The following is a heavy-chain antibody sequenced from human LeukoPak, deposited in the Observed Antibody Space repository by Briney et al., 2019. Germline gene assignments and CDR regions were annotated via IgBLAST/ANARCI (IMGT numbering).Heavy chain of an antibody. CDR3: ARDRSLKWFDP. CDR1: GGSISSYY. D-gene: IGHD2-15*01. J-gene: IGHJ5*02. Sequence: KPSETLSLTCTVSGGSISSYYWSWIRQPPGKGLEWIGYIYYSGSTNYNPSLKSRVTISVDTPKNQFSLKLSSVTAADTAVYYCARDRSLKWFDPWGQGTLVTVSS. CDR2: IYYSGST. V-gene: IGHV4-59*01.